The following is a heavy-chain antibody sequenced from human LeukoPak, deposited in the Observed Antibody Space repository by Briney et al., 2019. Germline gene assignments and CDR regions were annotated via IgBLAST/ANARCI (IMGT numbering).Heavy chain of an antibody. CDR1: GFTFSSSW. CDR2: ISGDGSTT. CDR3: AELGITMIGGV. V-gene: IGHV3-74*01. J-gene: IGHJ6*04. Sequence: SGGSLRLSCAASGFTFSSSWIHWVRQGPGKGLVWVSRISGDGSTTTYADSVKGRFTISRDNAKNTLYLQMNSLRAEDTAVYYCAELGITMIGGVWGKGTTVTISS. D-gene: IGHD3-10*02.